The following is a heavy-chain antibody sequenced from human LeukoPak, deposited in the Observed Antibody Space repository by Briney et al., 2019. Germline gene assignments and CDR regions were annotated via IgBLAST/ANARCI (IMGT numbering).Heavy chain of an antibody. CDR3: AREKVLRYLGSFDY. CDR1: GHTFTGYY. V-gene: IGHV1-2*02. J-gene: IGHJ4*02. Sequence: ASVKVSCKASGHTFTGYYMHWVRQAPGQGLEWMGWINPNSGGTNYAQKFQGRVTMTRDTSISTAYMELSRLRSDDTAVYYCAREKVLRYLGSFDYWGQGTLVTVSS. CDR2: INPNSGGT. D-gene: IGHD3-9*01.